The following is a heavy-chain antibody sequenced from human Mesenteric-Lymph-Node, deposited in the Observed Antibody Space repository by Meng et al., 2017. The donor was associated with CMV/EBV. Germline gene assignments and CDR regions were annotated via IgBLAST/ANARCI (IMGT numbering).Heavy chain of an antibody. V-gene: IGHV3-30*02. J-gene: IGHJ6*02. CDR2: IPYDGSNK. CDR1: GFTFSPFS. D-gene: IGHD6-19*01. Sequence: GESLKISCAASGFTFSPFSMNWVRQAPGKGLEWVAFIPYDGSNKYYADSVKGRFTISRDNSKNTLYVQMNSLRAEDTAVYYCAKDEYSSDDYYYGMDVRGQGTTVTVSS. CDR3: AKDEYSSDDYYYGMDV.